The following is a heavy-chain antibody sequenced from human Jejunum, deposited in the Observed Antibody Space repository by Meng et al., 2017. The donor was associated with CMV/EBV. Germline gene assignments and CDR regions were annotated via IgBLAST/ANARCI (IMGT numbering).Heavy chain of an antibody. Sequence: QVQLVESGGGVVQPGRSPRLSCAASGFTFKNYAMNWVRQAPGKGLEWVALISYDGSKKYYADSAKGRFTISRDNSKNTLYPQMNSLRAEDTAVYYCASWLVAHFDYWGQGTLVTVSS. CDR2: ISYDGSKK. CDR3: ASWLVAHFDY. J-gene: IGHJ4*02. D-gene: IGHD6-19*01. CDR1: GFTFKNYA. V-gene: IGHV3-30*04.